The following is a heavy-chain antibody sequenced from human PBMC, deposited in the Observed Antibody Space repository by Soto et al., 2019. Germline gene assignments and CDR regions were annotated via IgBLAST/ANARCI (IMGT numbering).Heavy chain of an antibody. CDR3: ARYDYGSGNDYNIDY. D-gene: IGHD3-10*01. J-gene: IGHJ4*02. CDR1: GDSISSMNW. CDR2: IHHSGST. V-gene: IGHV4-4*02. Sequence: SETLSLTCAVSGDSISSMNWCSWVRQPPGKGLEWIGEIHHSGSTNYNPSLKSRVTISVEKSKNQFSLKLSSVTAADTAVYYCARYDYGSGNDYNIDYWGQGILVT.